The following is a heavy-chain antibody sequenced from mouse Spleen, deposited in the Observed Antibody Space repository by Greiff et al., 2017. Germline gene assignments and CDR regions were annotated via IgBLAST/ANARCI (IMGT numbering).Heavy chain of an antibody. CDR2: IYPGSGNT. Sequence: QVQLQQSGPELVKPGASVKISCKASGYSFTSYYIHWVKQRPGQGLEWIGWIYPGSGNTKYNEKFKSKATLTVDTSSSTAYMQLSSLTSEDSAVYYCARWIDWFWGSRAMDYWGQGTSVTVSS. CDR1: GYSFTSYY. D-gene: IGHD2-2*01. CDR3: ARWIDWFWGSRAMDY. V-gene: IGHV1-66*01. J-gene: IGHJ4*01.